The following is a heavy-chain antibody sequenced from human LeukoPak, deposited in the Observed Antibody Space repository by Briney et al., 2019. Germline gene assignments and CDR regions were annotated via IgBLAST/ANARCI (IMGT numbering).Heavy chain of an antibody. V-gene: IGHV3-74*01. Sequence: GGSLRLSCAASGFTFSDYWMHWVRQAPGKGLVWVSRTSDDGSSTSYADSVKGRSTISRANAKNTLYPQMNSLRAEDTAVYYCAPNPYSSSSELAWGQGTLVTVSS. CDR3: APNPYSSSSELA. CDR1: GFTFSDYW. J-gene: IGHJ4*02. D-gene: IGHD6-6*01. CDR2: TSDDGSST.